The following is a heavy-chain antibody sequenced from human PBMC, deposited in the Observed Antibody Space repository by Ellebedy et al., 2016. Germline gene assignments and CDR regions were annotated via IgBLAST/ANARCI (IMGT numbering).Heavy chain of an antibody. CDR2: IYYSGST. Sequence: LRLTXTVSGGSISSGDYYWSWIRQPPGKGLEWIGYIYYSGSTYYNPSLKSRVTISVDTSKNQFSLKLSSVTAADTAVYYCASGHYGSGSYSDYWGQGTLVTVSS. J-gene: IGHJ4*02. D-gene: IGHD3-10*01. CDR3: ASGHYGSGSYSDY. V-gene: IGHV4-30-4*01. CDR1: GGSISSGDYY.